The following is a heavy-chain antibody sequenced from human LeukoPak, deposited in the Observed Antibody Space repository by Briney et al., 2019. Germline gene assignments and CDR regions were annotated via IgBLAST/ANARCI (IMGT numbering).Heavy chain of an antibody. CDR2: INWNGGST. CDR1: GFSFSSYE. Sequence: GGSLRLSCAASGFSFSSYEMNWVRQAPGKGLEWVSGINWNGGSTGYADPVKGRFTISRDNAKNSLYLQMNSLRAEDTALYYCARAGSSGWYHDYWGQGTLVTVSS. V-gene: IGHV3-20*04. CDR3: ARAGSSGWYHDY. J-gene: IGHJ4*02. D-gene: IGHD6-19*01.